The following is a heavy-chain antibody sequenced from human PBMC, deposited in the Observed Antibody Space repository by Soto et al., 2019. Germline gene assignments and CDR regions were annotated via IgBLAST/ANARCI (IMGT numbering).Heavy chain of an antibody. CDR2: ISYDGSNK. CDR3: ARDYASASIAVAGGVGTFDY. D-gene: IGHD6-19*01. J-gene: IGHJ4*02. CDR1: GFTFSSYA. V-gene: IGHV3-30-3*01. Sequence: GGSLRLSCAASGFTFSSYAMHWVRQAPGKGLEWVAVISYDGSNKYYADSVKGRLTISRDNSKNTLYLQMNSLRAEDTAVYYCARDYASASIAVAGGVGTFDYWGQGTLVTVSS.